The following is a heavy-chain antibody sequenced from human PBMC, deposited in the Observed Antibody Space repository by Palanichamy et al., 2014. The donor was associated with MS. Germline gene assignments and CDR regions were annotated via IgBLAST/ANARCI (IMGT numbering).Heavy chain of an antibody. J-gene: IGHJ4*02. CDR2: ITWDGGDT. Sequence: EVQLVASGGLVVQPGGSLRLSCAASGFTFDDYTIHWVRQAPGKGLEWVSLITWDGGDTFYADSVRGRFTISRDNSKNSLYLQMNSLRAEDTALYYCARAAEVTEYYFDYGGQGTLVTVSS. CDR3: ARAAEVTEYYFDY. CDR1: GFTFDDYT. D-gene: IGHD2-21*02. V-gene: IGHV3-43*01.